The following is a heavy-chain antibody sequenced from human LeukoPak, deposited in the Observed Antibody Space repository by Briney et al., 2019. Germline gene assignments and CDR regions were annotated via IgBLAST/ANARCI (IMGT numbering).Heavy chain of an antibody. CDR3: ARGLYYDILTGYYGGYMDV. Sequence: SETLSLTCTVSGGSISTYYWSWIRQPPGKGLEWIGYIYYSGSTNYNPSLKSRVTISVDTSKNQFSLKVRSVTAADTAVYYCARGLYYDILTGYYGGYMDVWGKGTTVTISS. CDR2: IYYSGST. V-gene: IGHV4-59*01. CDR1: GGSISTYY. J-gene: IGHJ6*03. D-gene: IGHD3-9*01.